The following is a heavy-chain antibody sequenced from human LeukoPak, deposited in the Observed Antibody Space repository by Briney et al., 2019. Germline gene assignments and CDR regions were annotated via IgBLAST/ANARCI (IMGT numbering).Heavy chain of an antibody. J-gene: IGHJ4*02. CDR2: ITPVINTA. CDR1: GGTFLSHT. Sequence: SVKVSCKTSGGTFLSHTFSWVRQAPGQGLEWMGKITPVINTANYAQTFQGRVSIYADKSTTTVYMDLSGLRPDDTAVYYCARDLGEDTTMIFFDFWGQGTLVTVSS. CDR3: ARDLGEDTTMIFFDF. D-gene: IGHD5-18*01. V-gene: IGHV1-69*08.